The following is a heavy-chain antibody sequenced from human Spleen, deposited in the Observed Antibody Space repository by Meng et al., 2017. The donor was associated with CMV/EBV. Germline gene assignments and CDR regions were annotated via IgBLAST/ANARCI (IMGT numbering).Heavy chain of an antibody. V-gene: IGHV3-21*01. CDR2: ISSSGVYI. CDR1: FSNFR. Sequence: FSNFRMNWVSQAPGKGLEWVSSISSSGVYIFYANSVEGRFTISRDNAKNSLHLQMNNLRAEDTSVYYCVRSPGSCSSTSCYSNHFDYWGQGALVTVSS. J-gene: IGHJ4*02. D-gene: IGHD2-2*01. CDR3: VRSPGSCSSTSCYSNHFDY.